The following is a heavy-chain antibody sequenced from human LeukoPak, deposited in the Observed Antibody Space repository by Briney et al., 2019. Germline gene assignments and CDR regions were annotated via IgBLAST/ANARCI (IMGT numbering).Heavy chain of an antibody. CDR3: AKASLRYFDWFSDY. CDR1: GFTFSSYA. CDR2: ISYDGSNK. D-gene: IGHD3-9*01. J-gene: IGHJ4*02. Sequence: PGGSLRLSSEASGFTFSSYAMHRVRQAPGKGLEWVAVISYDGSNKYYADSVKGRLTISRDNSRNTLHLQMNSLRAEDTAVYSCAKASLRYFDWFSDYWGQGTLVTVSS. V-gene: IGHV3-30*18.